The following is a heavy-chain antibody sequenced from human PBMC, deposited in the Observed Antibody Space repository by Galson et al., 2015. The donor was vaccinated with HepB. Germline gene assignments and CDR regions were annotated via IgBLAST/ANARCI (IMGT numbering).Heavy chain of an antibody. CDR2: IYYSGST. V-gene: IGHV4-31*03. CDR1: GGSISSGGYY. D-gene: IGHD2-2*01. CDR3: ARVVVPAQRVYYYYYYMDV. Sequence: TLSLTCTVSGGSISSGGYYWSWIRQHPGKGLEWIGYIYYSGSTYYNPSLKSRVTISVDTSKNQFSLKLSSVTTADTAVYYCARVVVPAQRVYYYYYYMDVWGKGTTVTVSS. J-gene: IGHJ6*03.